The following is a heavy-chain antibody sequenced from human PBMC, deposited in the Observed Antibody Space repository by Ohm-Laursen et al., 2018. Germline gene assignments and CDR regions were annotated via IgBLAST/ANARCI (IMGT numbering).Heavy chain of an antibody. CDR1: GFTFSDYY. CDR3: ARSNYLDY. V-gene: IGHV3-11*04. Sequence: SLRLSCSASGFTFSDYYMSWIRQAPGKGLEWVAYISSSGSSTYYGDSVKGRFTISRDNAKNTLYLQMSSLRAEDTAVYYCARSNYLDYWGQGTLVTVSS. CDR2: ISSSGSST. J-gene: IGHJ4*02.